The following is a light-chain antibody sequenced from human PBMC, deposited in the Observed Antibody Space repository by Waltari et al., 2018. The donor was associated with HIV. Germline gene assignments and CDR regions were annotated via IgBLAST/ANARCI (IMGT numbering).Light chain of an antibody. CDR1: SSDVGSYNL. CDR3: CSYAGSSTFPEV. V-gene: IGLV2-23*02. J-gene: IGLJ3*02. CDR2: EVS. Sequence: SALTQLASVSGSLGPSITIPCTGTSSDVGSYNLVSWYQQPPGKATKLRIYEVSKRPSGVSNRFSGSKSGNTASLTISGLQAEDEADYYCCSYAGSSTFPEVFGVGTKLTVL.